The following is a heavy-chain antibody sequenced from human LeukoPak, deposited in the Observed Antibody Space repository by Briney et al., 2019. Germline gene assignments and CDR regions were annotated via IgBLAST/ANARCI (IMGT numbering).Heavy chain of an antibody. CDR1: GGSISSGDYY. J-gene: IGHJ4*02. CDR3: ARTIPAAPYYFDY. CDR2: VSYSGST. D-gene: IGHD2-2*01. Sequence: KSSETLSLTCTVSGGSISSGDYYWSWIRQPPGKGLEWIGYVSYSGSTYYNPSLKSRVTISIDTSMNQFSLKLSSVTGADTAVCYCARTIPAAPYYFDYWGQGTLVTVSS. V-gene: IGHV4-30-4*08.